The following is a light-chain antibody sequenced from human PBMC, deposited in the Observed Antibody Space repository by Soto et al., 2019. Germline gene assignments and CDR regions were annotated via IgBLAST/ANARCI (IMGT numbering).Light chain of an antibody. CDR2: KAS. V-gene: IGKV1-5*03. CDR3: QQRSNWPQT. CDR1: QTISSW. J-gene: IGKJ1*01. Sequence: DIQMTQSPSTLSGYVGDRVTITCRASQTISSWLAWYQQKPGKAPKLLIYKASTLKSGVPSRFSGSGSGTDFILTISSLEPEDFAVYYCQQRSNWPQTFGQGTKVAIK.